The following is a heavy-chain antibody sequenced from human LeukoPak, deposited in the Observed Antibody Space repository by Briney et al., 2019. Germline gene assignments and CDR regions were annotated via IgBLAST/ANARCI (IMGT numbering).Heavy chain of an antibody. Sequence: GGSLRLSCAASGFTFSDYYMSWIRQAPGKGLEWVSYISSSGSTIYYAGSVKGRFTISRDNAKNSLYLQMNSLGAEDTAVYYCARDGVRNWNLPDYYYYMDVWGKGTTVTISS. CDR3: ARDGVRNWNLPDYYYYMDV. D-gene: IGHD1-1*01. V-gene: IGHV3-11*01. CDR2: ISSSGSTI. J-gene: IGHJ6*03. CDR1: GFTFSDYY.